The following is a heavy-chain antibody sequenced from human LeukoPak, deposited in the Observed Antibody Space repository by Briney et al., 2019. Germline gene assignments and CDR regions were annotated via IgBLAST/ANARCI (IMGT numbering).Heavy chain of an antibody. Sequence: GGSLTLLCGASGFHLWTSLMLGVPEARGRAGEWVLSISSTSTYIYYAHSLTGRLTISRNNAKNSLYPQMNRLSAEDTAVYYCARTTEGYCRGRSCYSYYYYMDVWGKGTTVTVSS. CDR3: ARTTEGYCRGRSCYSYYYYMDV. V-gene: IGHV3-21*01. J-gene: IGHJ6*03. CDR2: ISSTSTYI. CDR1: GFHLWTSL. D-gene: IGHD2-15*01.